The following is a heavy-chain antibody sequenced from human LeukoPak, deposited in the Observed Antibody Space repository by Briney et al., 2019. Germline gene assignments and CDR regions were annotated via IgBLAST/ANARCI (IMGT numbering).Heavy chain of an antibody. CDR2: TCYRSKWFN. CDR1: GDSVSSKSAA. CDR3: AGTSGYFDY. Sequence: SQTLSLTCVISGDSVSSKSAAWNWIRQSPSRGLEWLGRTCYRSKWFNDYAVSVKGRITINPDTSKNQFSLQLNSVTPEDTAVYFCAGTSGYFDYWGQGTLVTVSS. J-gene: IGHJ4*02. D-gene: IGHD6-19*01. V-gene: IGHV6-1*01.